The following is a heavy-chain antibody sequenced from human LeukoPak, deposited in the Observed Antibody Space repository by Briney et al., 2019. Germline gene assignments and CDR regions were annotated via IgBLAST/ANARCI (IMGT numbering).Heavy chain of an antibody. J-gene: IGHJ4*02. Sequence: ASVKVSCKASGYTFTSYGISWVRQAPGQGLEWMGWISAYNGNTNYAQKLQGRVTMTTDTSTSTAYMELRSPKSDDTAVYYCARTPDYDILTGQGDYWGQGTLVTVSS. V-gene: IGHV1-18*01. CDR2: ISAYNGNT. D-gene: IGHD3-9*01. CDR3: ARTPDYDILTGQGDY. CDR1: GYTFTSYG.